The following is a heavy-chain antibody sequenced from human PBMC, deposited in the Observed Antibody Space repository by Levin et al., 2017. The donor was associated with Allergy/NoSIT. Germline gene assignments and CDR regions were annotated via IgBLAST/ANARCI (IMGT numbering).Heavy chain of an antibody. V-gene: IGHV4-61*02. D-gene: IGHD3-10*01. J-gene: IGHJ4*02. CDR3: ARGGHEYYFDY. Sequence: SQTLSLTCTVSGGSISSGNYFWSWIRQPAGKGLEWIGRIHSSGSTNYNPSLKSRVTISLDTSKNQFSLKLSSVTTSDTDVYYCARGGHEYYFDYWGQGTLVTVSS. CDR2: IHSSGST. CDR1: GGSISSGNYF.